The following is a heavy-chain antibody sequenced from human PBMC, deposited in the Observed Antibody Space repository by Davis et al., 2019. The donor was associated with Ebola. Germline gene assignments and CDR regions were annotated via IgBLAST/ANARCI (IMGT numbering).Heavy chain of an antibody. J-gene: IGHJ3*01. Sequence: GGSLRLSCVASGFTFNTYALGWVRQAPGKGLEWVSTYGTSADTYYADSVKGRFTISRDNSKNTLYLQMNGLRVEDTAIYYCAKDNRNIWSEVWGQGTMVTVSS. CDR2: GTSADT. CDR3: AKDNRNIWSEV. V-gene: IGHV3-23*01. CDR1: GFTFNTYA. D-gene: IGHD2/OR15-2a*01.